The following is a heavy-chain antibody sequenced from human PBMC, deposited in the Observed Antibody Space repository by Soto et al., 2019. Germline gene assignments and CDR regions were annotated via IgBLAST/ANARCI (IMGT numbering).Heavy chain of an antibody. CDR2: IIPIFGTA. CDR3: ARGDFWSGYLGYYYYCMDV. D-gene: IGHD3-3*01. V-gene: IGHV1-69*12. J-gene: IGHJ6*02. CDR1: GGNFSSYA. Sequence: QVQLVQSGAEVKKPGSSVKVSCKASGGNFSSYAISWVRQAPGQGLEWMGGIIPIFGTANYAQKFQGRVTITADESTSTAYMELSSLRSEDTAVYYCARGDFWSGYLGYYYYCMDVWGQGTTVTVSS.